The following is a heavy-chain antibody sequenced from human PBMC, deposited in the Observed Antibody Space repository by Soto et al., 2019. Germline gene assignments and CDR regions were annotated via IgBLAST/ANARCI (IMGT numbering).Heavy chain of an antibody. J-gene: IGHJ5*02. Sequence: QVQLVQSGAEVKKPGSSVKVSCKASGGTFSSYAISWVRQAPGQGLEWMGAIIPIFGTANYAQKFQGRVTITADESTRTGYLELSSLISEDTAVYYCAAGGIQLWLLGWFDPWGQGTLVTVSS. CDR1: GGTFSSYA. D-gene: IGHD5-18*01. CDR2: IIPIFGTA. CDR3: AAGGIQLWLLGWFDP. V-gene: IGHV1-69*12.